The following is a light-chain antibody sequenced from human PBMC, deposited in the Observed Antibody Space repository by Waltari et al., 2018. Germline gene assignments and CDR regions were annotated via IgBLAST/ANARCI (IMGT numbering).Light chain of an antibody. CDR3: SSYTTSTTQV. CDR1: GSDIGSYNR. CDR2: EVN. Sequence: QSALTQPPSVSGSPGQSVTISCPGTGSDIGSYNRVSWYQQSPGTAPRLMIYEVNSRPSGVPYLFVGSKSGNTASLTISGLQAEDEADYYCSSYTTSTTQVFGTGTKVTVL. V-gene: IGLV2-18*02. J-gene: IGLJ1*01.